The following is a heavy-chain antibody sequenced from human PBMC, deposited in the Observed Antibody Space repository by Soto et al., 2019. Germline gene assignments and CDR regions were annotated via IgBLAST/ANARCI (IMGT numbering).Heavy chain of an antibody. CDR2: ISYDGSNK. Sequence: GGSLRLSCAASGFTFSSYGMHWVRQAPGKGLEWVAVISYDGSNKYYADSVKGRFTISRDNSKNTLYLQMNSLRAEDTAVYYCATEVVDIVATKGRDYWGQGTLVTVSS. CDR3: ATEVVDIVATKGRDY. J-gene: IGHJ4*02. D-gene: IGHD5-12*01. CDR1: GFTFSSYG. V-gene: IGHV3-30*03.